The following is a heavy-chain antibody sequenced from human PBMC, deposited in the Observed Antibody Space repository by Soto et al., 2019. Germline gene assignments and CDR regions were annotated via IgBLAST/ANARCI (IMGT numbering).Heavy chain of an antibody. J-gene: IGHJ4*02. CDR1: GFTFTSSA. V-gene: IGHV3-23*01. CDR3: ASRGVYYFDH. Sequence: GGSLRRSCAASGFTFTSSAMAWVRQAPGKGLEWVSTINSGSNTYYADSVKGRFTISRDNSKNTLYLEMNSLRAEDTAVYYCASRGVYYFDHWGQGSLVTVSS. D-gene: IGHD2-8*02. CDR2: INSGSNT.